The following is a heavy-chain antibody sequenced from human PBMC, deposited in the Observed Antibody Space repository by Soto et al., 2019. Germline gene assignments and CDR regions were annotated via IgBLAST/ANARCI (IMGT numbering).Heavy chain of an antibody. CDR1: GGSISSGGYY. Sequence: QVQLQESGPGLVKPSQTLSLTCTVSGGSISSGGYYWSWIRQHPGKGLEWIGYIYYSGSTYYNPSLKSRVTIPVDTSKNQFSLKLRSVTAADTAVYYCARNPGYCSGGSCYPFAWFDPWGQGTLVTVSS. D-gene: IGHD2-15*01. CDR2: IYYSGST. V-gene: IGHV4-31*03. CDR3: ARNPGYCSGGSCYPFAWFDP. J-gene: IGHJ5*02.